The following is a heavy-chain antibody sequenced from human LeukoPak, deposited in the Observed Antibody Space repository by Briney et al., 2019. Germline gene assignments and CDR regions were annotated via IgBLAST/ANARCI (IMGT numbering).Heavy chain of an antibody. Sequence: AASVKVSCKASGGTFSSYAISWVRQAPGQGLEWMGGIIPIFGTANYAQKFQGRVTITADESTSTAYMELSSLRSEDTAVYYCARVSGWYTSLYYFDYWGQGTLVTVSS. V-gene: IGHV1-69*13. D-gene: IGHD6-19*01. J-gene: IGHJ4*02. CDR1: GGTFSSYA. CDR3: ARVSGWYTSLYYFDY. CDR2: IIPIFGTA.